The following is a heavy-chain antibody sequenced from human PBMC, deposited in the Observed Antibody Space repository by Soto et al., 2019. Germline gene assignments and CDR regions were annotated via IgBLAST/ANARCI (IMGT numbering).Heavy chain of an antibody. CDR1: GGSISSYY. V-gene: IGHV4-59*08. Sequence: SETLSLTCTVSGGSISSYYWSWIRQPPGKGLEWIGYIYYSGSTNYNPSLKSRVTISVDTSKNQFSLKLSSVTAADTAVYYCARRNRYYYGSGSYYTSRYYYYMDVWGKGTTVTVSS. CDR3: ARRNRYYYGSGSYYTSRYYYYMDV. J-gene: IGHJ6*03. CDR2: IYYSGST. D-gene: IGHD3-10*01.